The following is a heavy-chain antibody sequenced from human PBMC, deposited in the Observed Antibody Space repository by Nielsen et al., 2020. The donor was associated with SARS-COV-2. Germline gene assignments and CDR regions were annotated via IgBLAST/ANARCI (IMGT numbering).Heavy chain of an antibody. CDR3: AREVGDCSSTSCIIFNYYYYYYMDV. V-gene: IGHV3-33*01. Sequence: WIRQPPGKGLEWVAVIWYDGSNKYYADSVKGRFTISRDNAKNSLYLQMNSLRAEDTALYHCAREVGDCSSTSCIIFNYYYYYYMDVWGKGTTVTVSS. CDR2: IWYDGSNK. D-gene: IGHD2-2*01. J-gene: IGHJ6*03.